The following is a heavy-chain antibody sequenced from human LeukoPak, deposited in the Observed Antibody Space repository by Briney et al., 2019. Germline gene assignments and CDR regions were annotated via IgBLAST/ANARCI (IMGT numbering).Heavy chain of an antibody. CDR2: IYYSGST. V-gene: IGHV4-31*03. CDR3: ARGKRPSYGGNTYIDY. Sequence: PSQTLSLTCTVSGVSISSGGYYWGWLRQHPGKGLEWIGYIYYSGSTYYNPSLKSRVTISVDTSKNQFSLKLSSVTAADTAVYYCARGKRPSYGGNTYIDYWGQGTLVTVSS. D-gene: IGHD4-23*01. CDR1: GVSISSGGYY. J-gene: IGHJ4*02.